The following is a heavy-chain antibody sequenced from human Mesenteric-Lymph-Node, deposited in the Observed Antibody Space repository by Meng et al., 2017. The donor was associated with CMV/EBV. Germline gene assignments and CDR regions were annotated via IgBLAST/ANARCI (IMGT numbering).Heavy chain of an antibody. D-gene: IGHD1-14*01. CDR1: GFTFSNFW. V-gene: IGHV3-7*01. J-gene: IGHJ3*02. Sequence: GGSLRLSCAASGFTFSNFWMSWVRQAPGKGLEWVANIKPDGSEKYYVGSVKGRFTISRDNAKSSLFLQMNGLRPEDTAVYYCARGRNNWNHGPDAFDIWGQGTMVTVSS. CDR2: IKPDGSEK. CDR3: ARGRNNWNHGPDAFDI.